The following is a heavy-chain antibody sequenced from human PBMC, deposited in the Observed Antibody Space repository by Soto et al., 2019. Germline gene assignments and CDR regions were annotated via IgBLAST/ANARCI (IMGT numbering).Heavy chain of an antibody. D-gene: IGHD6-19*01. CDR2: INPSGGST. CDR1: GYTFTSYY. J-gene: IGHJ1*01. Sequence: ASVKVSCKASGYTFTSYYMHWVRQAPGQGLEWMGIINPSGGSTSYAQKFQGRVTMTRDTSTSTVYMELSSLRSEDTAVYYCARDPLGYSSGWYGYFQHWGQRTLVSVSS. V-gene: IGHV1-46*01. CDR3: ARDPLGYSSGWYGYFQH.